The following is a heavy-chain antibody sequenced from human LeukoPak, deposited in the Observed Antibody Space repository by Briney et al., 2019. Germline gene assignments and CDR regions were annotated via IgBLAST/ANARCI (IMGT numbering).Heavy chain of an antibody. CDR1: GGSIISTIYY. V-gene: IGHV4-39*07. Sequence: SETLSLTCTVSGGSIISTIYYWGWIRQSPGKGLDWIGSISYSGSSFCKPSLKSRFTIAVDTSKNQFSLRLSSVTAADTAFYYFARDRGVSGFDYWGQGTLVTVSS. D-gene: IGHD6-13*01. J-gene: IGHJ4*02. CDR3: ARDRGVSGFDY. CDR2: ISYSGSS.